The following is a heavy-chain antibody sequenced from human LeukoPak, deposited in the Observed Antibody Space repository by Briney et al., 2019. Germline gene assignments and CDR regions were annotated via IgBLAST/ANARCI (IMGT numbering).Heavy chain of an antibody. CDR3: ARSLNYEVNY. Sequence: KPSETLSLTCAVYGGSFSGYYWSWIRQPPGKGLEWIGEINHSGSTHYDPSLKSRVTISVDTSKNQFPLKLSSVTAADTAVYYCARSLNYEVNYWGQGTLVTVSS. CDR1: GGSFSGYY. CDR2: INHSGST. D-gene: IGHD3-22*01. J-gene: IGHJ4*02. V-gene: IGHV4-34*01.